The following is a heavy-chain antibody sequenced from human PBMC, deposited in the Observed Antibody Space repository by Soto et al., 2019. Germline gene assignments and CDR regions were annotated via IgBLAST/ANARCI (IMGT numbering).Heavy chain of an antibody. D-gene: IGHD3-22*01. CDR2: INTYNGNT. CDR3: ARERYDSSWSTADHFQH. J-gene: IGHJ1*01. CDR1: GYTFPDYG. Sequence: QVQLVQSGAEVKKPGASVKVSCKASGYTFPDYGIHWVRQAPGQGLEWMGWINTYNGNTNYAQKLQGRVTMTRDTSTTTAYMDMRSLIFDDTALYDCARERYDSSWSTADHFQHWGQGTLVTVSS. V-gene: IGHV1-18*01.